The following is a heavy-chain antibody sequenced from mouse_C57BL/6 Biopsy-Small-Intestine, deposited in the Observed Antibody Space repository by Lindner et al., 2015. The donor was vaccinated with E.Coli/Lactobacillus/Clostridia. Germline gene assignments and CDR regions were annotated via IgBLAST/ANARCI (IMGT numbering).Heavy chain of an antibody. V-gene: IGHV5-17*01. D-gene: IGHD1-1*01. CDR2: ISSGSGTI. J-gene: IGHJ4*01. Sequence: VQLQESGGGLVKPGGSLKLSCAASGFTFSDYGMHWVRQAPEKGLEWVAFISSGSGTIYYADTVKGRFTISRDNAKNTLFLQMTSLRSEDTAMYYCAIYGTTDHYAMDYWGQGTSVTVSS. CDR1: GFTFSDYG. CDR3: AIYGTTDHYAMDY.